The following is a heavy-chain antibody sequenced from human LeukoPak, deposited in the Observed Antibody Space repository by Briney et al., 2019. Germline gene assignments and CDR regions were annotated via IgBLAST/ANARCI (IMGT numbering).Heavy chain of an antibody. V-gene: IGHV1-2*02. D-gene: IGHD2-2*01. J-gene: IGHJ4*02. CDR3: ARLKDIVVVPAAAFDY. CDR2: INPNSGGT. Sequence: ASVKVSCKASGYTFTGYYMHWGRQAPGQGLEWMGWINPNSGGTNYAQKFQGRVTMTRDTSISTAYMELSRLRSDDTAVYYCARLKDIVVVPAAAFDYWGQGTLVTVSS. CDR1: GYTFTGYY.